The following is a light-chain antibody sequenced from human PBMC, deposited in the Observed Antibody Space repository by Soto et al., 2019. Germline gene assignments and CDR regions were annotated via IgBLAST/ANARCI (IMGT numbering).Light chain of an antibody. Sequence: EIVLTQSPATLSLSPGERGTLSCRASQSISSSLAWYQQKPGQAPRLLIYDASNRATGIPARFSGSGSGTDFALTISSLEPEDFAVYYCQQRFSWPMTFGQGTKVEIK. CDR2: DAS. V-gene: IGKV3-11*01. CDR1: QSISSS. CDR3: QQRFSWPMT. J-gene: IGKJ1*01.